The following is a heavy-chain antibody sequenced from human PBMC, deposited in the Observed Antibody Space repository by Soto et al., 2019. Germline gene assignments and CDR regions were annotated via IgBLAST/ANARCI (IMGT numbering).Heavy chain of an antibody. D-gene: IGHD5-12*01. Sequence: SQTLSLTCAISGDSVASNSASWNWIRQSPSRGLEWLGRTYFRSKWYNDYAVSVKSRIIINPDTSNNQFSLQLNSVTPEDTAVYFCAKGDNLGPKTGYAFDPWGQGIMVTVSS. CDR3: AKGDNLGPKTGYAFDP. CDR1: GDSVASNSAS. CDR2: TYFRSKWYN. V-gene: IGHV6-1*01. J-gene: IGHJ5*02.